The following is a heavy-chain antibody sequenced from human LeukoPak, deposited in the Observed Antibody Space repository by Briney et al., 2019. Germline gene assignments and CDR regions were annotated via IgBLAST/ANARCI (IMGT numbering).Heavy chain of an antibody. CDR2: INADGSSA. CDR1: GFTLSNYW. Sequence: PGGSRRLSCAASGFTLSNYWMHWVRQAPGKGLVWVSRINADGSSASYADSVKGRFTISRDNSKNTLYLQMSSLRAEDTAVYYCAKGMYYYDSSGYYLFDYWGQGTLVTVSS. V-gene: IGHV3-74*01. J-gene: IGHJ4*02. CDR3: AKGMYYYDSSGYYLFDY. D-gene: IGHD3-22*01.